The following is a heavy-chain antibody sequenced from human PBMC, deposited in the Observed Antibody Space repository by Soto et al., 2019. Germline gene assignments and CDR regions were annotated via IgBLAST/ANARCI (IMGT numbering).Heavy chain of an antibody. CDR1: GGSFSGYY. V-gene: IGHV4-34*01. CDR3: ARVRFGYSSSWYGVSDRYYYYGMDV. J-gene: IGHJ6*02. D-gene: IGHD6-13*01. Sequence: SEXLSLTCAVYGGSFSGYYWSWIRQPPGKGLEWIGEINHSGSTNYNPSLKSRVTISVDTSKNQFSLKLSSVTAADTAVYYCARVRFGYSSSWYGVSDRYYYYGMDVWGQGTTVTVSS. CDR2: INHSGST.